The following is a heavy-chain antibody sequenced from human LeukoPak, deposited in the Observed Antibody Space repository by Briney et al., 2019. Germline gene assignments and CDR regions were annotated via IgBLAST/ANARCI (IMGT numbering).Heavy chain of an antibody. CDR3: AHRADSTCWYSIDY. D-gene: IGHD6-19*01. J-gene: IGHJ4*02. Sequence: SGPTLVNPTQTLTLTCTFSGFSLSASGVGVAWIRQPPGQALEWLALIYWDDYKRYSPSLKSRLTITKDTSKNQVVLTMANMDPVDTATYYCAHRADSTCWYSIDYWGQGTLVTVSS. CDR2: IYWDDYK. CDR1: GFSLSASGVG. V-gene: IGHV2-5*02.